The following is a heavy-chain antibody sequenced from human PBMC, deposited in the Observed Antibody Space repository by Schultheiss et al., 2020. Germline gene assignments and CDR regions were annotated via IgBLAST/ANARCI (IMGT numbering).Heavy chain of an antibody. V-gene: IGHV4-61*01. J-gene: IGHJ4*02. CDR1: GGSVSSGSYY. D-gene: IGHD2-15*01. Sequence: SETLSLTCTVSGGSVSSGSYYWSWIRQPPGKGLEWIGEINHSGSTNYNPSLKSRVTISVDTSKNQFSLKLSSVTAADTAVYYCASPIGYCSGGSCHRFDYWGQGTLVTVSS. CDR2: INHSGST. CDR3: ASPIGYCSGGSCHRFDY.